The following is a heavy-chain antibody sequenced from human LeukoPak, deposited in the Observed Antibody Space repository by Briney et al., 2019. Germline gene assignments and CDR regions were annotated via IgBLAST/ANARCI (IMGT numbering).Heavy chain of an antibody. J-gene: IGHJ4*02. Sequence: GGSLRLSCAASGFTFSNFGMNWVRQAPGKGLEWVSLITSGVGITYYADSVKGRFTISRDNSRNTLYLQMNSLRAEDTAVYYCAKGDYYDLDYWGQGTLVTVSS. CDR2: ITSGVGIT. V-gene: IGHV3-23*01. CDR3: AKGDYYDLDY. CDR1: GFTFSNFG. D-gene: IGHD3-22*01.